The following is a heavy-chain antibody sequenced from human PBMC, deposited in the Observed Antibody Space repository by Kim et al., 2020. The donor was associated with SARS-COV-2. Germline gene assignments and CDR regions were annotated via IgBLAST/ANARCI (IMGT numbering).Heavy chain of an antibody. D-gene: IGHD1-20*01. CDR3: TTDAPGITGTTGTRNYYYYYGMDV. J-gene: IGHJ6*02. Sequence: GGSLRLSCAASGFTFSNAWMSWVRQAPGKGLEWVGRIKSKTDGGTTDYAAPVKGRFTIPRDDSKNTLYLQMNSLKTEDTAVYYCTTDAPGITGTTGTRNYYYYYGMDVWGQGTTVPVSS. CDR2: IKSKTDGGTT. V-gene: IGHV3-15*01. CDR1: GFTFSNAW.